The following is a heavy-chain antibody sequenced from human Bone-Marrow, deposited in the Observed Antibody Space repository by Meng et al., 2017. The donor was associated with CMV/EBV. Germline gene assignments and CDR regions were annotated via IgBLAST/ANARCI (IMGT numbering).Heavy chain of an antibody. Sequence: GESPKIPCAASGFTFSSYGMHWVRQAPGKGLEWVEFIRYDGSNKYYADSVKGRFTISRDNSKNTLYLQMNSLRAEDTAVYYCASFGLIVVVTSLEVRNWGQGTMVTVSS. V-gene: IGHV3-30*02. J-gene: IGHJ3*01. D-gene: IGHD2-21*02. CDR2: IRYDGSNK. CDR1: GFTFSSYG. CDR3: ASFGLIVVVTSLEVRN.